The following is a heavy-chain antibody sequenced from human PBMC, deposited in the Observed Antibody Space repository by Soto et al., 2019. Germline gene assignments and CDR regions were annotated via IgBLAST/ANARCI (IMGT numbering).Heavy chain of an antibody. V-gene: IGHV1-2*04. J-gene: IGHJ5*02. Sequence: ASVKVSCKASGYTFTGYYMHWVRQAPGQGLEWMGWINPNSGGTNYAQKFQGWVTMTRDTSISTAYMELSRLRSDDTAVYYCARVSHSSSNPLGWFDPWGQGTLVTV. CDR1: GYTFTGYY. CDR2: INPNSGGT. CDR3: ARVSHSSSNPLGWFDP. D-gene: IGHD6-6*01.